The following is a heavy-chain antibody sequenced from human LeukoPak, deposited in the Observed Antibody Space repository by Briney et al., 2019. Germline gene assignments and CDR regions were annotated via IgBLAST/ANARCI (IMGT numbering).Heavy chain of an antibody. CDR3: ARLKYSYGYDY. J-gene: IGHJ4*02. CDR2: INPSGGST. CDR1: GYTFTIYY. D-gene: IGHD5-18*01. Sequence: ASVKVSCKSSGYTFTIYYIHWVRQAPGQGLEWMGIINPSGGSTSYAQKFQGRVTMTRDTSTSTVYMELSRLRSDDTAVYYCARLKYSYGYDYWGQGTLVTVSS. V-gene: IGHV1-46*01.